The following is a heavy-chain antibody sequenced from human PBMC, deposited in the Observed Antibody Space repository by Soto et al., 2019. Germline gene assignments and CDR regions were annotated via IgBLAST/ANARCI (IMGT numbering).Heavy chain of an antibody. CDR2: IIPIFGTA. CDR3: ARAQGYSGYDGLSN. CDR1: GGTFSSYA. D-gene: IGHD5-12*01. V-gene: IGHV1-69*12. J-gene: IGHJ4*02. Sequence: QVQLVQSGAKVKKPGSSVKVSCKASGGTFSSYAISWVRQAPGQGLEWMGGIIPIFGTANYAQKFQGRVTITADESTSTAYMELSSLRSEDTAVYYCARAQGYSGYDGLSNWGQGTLVTVSS.